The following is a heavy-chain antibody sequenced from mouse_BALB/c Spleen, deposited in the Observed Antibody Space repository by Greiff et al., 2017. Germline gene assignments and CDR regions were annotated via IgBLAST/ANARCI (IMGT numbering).Heavy chain of an antibody. CDR1: GYTFTDYW. J-gene: IGHJ3*01. V-gene: IGHV1-69*01. CDR2: IDTSDSYT. CDR3: AGGGGDDYDGFAY. Sequence: QVQLQQPGAELVMPGASVKMSCKASGYTFTDYWMHWVKQRPGQGLEWIGAIDTSDSYTSYNQKFKGKATLTVDESSSTAYMQLSSLTSEDSAVYYCAGGGGDDYDGFAYWGQGTLVTVSA. D-gene: IGHD2-4*01.